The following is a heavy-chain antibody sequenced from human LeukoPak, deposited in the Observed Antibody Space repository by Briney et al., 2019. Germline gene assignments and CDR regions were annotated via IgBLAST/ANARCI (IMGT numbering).Heavy chain of an antibody. CDR3: ARHTTYGYSYGYDY. V-gene: IGHV4-39*01. Sequence: SETLSLTCTVSGGSISSSSYYWGWIRQPPGKGLEWIGSIYYSGSSYYNPSLKSRVTISVDTSKNQFSLKLSSVTAADTAVYYCARHTTYGYSYGYDYWGQGTLVTVSS. CDR1: GGSISSSSYY. CDR2: IYYSGSS. J-gene: IGHJ4*02. D-gene: IGHD5-18*01.